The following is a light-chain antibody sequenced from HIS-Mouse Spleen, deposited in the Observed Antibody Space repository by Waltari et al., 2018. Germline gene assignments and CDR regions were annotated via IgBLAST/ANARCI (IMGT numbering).Light chain of an antibody. V-gene: IGLV5-45*02. CDR2: YKSDSDK. Sequence: QAVLTQPSSLSASPGASASLTCTLRSGINVGTYRIYWYQQKPGSPPQYLLRYKSDSDKPQGSGVPSRFSGSKDASANAGILLISGLQSEDEADYYLSWHSSAWVFGGGTKLTVL. CDR3: SWHSSAWV. CDR1: SGINVGTYR. J-gene: IGLJ3*02.